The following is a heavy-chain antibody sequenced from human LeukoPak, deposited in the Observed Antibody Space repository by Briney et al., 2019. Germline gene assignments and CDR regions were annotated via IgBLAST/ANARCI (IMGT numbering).Heavy chain of an antibody. CDR2: TYYSGST. J-gene: IGHJ4*02. CDR3: AREETSTVWD. Sequence: SETLSLTCTVSGGSISNVNHHWGWIRQPPGKGLEWIGSTYYSGSTFYKPSLKSRVTISIDTSKNQFSLKLSSVTAADTAVYYCAREETSTVWDWGQGTLVTVSS. CDR1: GGSISNVNHH. D-gene: IGHD3-16*01. V-gene: IGHV4-39*07.